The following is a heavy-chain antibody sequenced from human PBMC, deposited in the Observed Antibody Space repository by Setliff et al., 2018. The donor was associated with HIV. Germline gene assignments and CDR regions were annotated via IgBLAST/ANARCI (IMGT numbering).Heavy chain of an antibody. V-gene: IGHV4-59*01. CDR2: IFYTGST. Sequence: LSLTCTVSGGPISSYYWSWIRQPPGKGLEWIGYIFYTGSTTYSPSLKSRVTISKDTSKNQFSLKLSSVTAADTAVYYCARLTPYPNYYDSSGYFDCWGQGTLVTVSS. D-gene: IGHD3-22*01. J-gene: IGHJ4*02. CDR1: GGPISSYY. CDR3: ARLTPYPNYYDSSGYFDC.